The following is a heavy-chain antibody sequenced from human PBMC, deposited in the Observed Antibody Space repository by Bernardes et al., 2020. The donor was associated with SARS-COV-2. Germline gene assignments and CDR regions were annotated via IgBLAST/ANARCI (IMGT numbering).Heavy chain of an antibody. V-gene: IGHV1-18*01. CDR1: GYTFTNYA. D-gene: IGHD2-8*01. Sequence: ASVKVSCKTSGYTFTNYAITWVRQVPGQGLEWLGWISDYNGKPNYAQRVQDRVTLTRDPYTRTAYMELRSLTSDDTAMYYCARDRDPEHCLGTGCYRGDRLDYWGQGTLVTVSS. CDR2: ISDYNGKP. J-gene: IGHJ4*02. CDR3: ARDRDPEHCLGTGCYRGDRLDY.